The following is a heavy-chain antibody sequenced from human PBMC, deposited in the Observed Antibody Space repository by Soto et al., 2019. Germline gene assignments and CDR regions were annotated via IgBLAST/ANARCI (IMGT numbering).Heavy chain of an antibody. CDR1: GYTFTGYY. D-gene: IGHD6-6*01. CDR3: ARGTRGIAARLDFDY. J-gene: IGHJ4*02. CDR2: INPNSGGT. V-gene: IGHV1-2*04. Sequence: ASVKVSCKASGYTFTGYYMHWVRQAPGQGLEWMGWINPNSGGTNYAQKFQGWVTMTRDTSISTAYMELSRLRSDDTAVYYCARGTRGIAARLDFDYWGQGTLVTVSS.